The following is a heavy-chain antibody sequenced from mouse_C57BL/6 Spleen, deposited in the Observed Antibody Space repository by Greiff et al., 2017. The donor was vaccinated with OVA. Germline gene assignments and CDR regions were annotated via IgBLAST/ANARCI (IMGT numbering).Heavy chain of an antibody. D-gene: IGHD1-1*01. CDR3: ARHGATVEYYFDY. J-gene: IGHJ2*01. CDR1: GFTFSSYG. CDR2: ISSGGSYT. V-gene: IGHV5-6*01. Sequence: EVKLMESGGDLVKPGGSLKLSCAASGFTFSSYGMSWVRQTPDKRLEWVATISSGGSYTYYPDSVKGRFTISRDNAKNTLYLQMSSLKSEDTAMYYCARHGATVEYYFDYWGQGTTLTVSS.